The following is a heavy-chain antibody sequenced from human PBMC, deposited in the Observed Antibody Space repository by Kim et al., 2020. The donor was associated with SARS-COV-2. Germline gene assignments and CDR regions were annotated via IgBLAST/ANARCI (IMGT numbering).Heavy chain of an antibody. CDR2: ISSNGGST. CDR3: VKSTTPYSSGWYFDY. CDR1: GFTFRSYA. V-gene: IGHV3-64D*09. D-gene: IGHD6-19*01. J-gene: IGHJ4*02. Sequence: GGSLRLSCSASGFTFRSYAMHWVRQAPGKGLEYVSAISSNGGSTYYADSVKGRFTISRDNSKNTLYLQMSSLRAEDTAVYYCVKSTTPYSSGWYFDYWGQGTLVTVSS.